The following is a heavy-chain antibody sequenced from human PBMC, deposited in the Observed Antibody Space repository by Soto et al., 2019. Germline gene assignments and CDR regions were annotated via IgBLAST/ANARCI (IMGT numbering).Heavy chain of an antibody. CDR1: GYSITNGYY. D-gene: IGHD3-16*01. V-gene: IGHV4-38-2*01. CDR2: IYHSGNT. CDR3: AAGTLGAVWTPLDD. J-gene: IGHJ4*02. Sequence: WETVSLTCAVSGYSITNGYYWGWVRQPPGKGLEWIGSIYHSGNTYYNPSLKSRVTISVDASRSQFSLKLTSVTAADTALYYCAAGTLGAVWTPLDDWGQGTLVTVS.